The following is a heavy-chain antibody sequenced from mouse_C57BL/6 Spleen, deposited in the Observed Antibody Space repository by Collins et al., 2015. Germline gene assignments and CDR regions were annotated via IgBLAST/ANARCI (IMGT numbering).Heavy chain of an antibody. CDR3: ASCGRDYGNPYAMDY. CDR1: GFTFSDYY. Sequence: EVKLVESGGGLVQPGGSLKLSCAASGFTFSDYYMFWVRQTPEKRLEWVAYISKGGGSTYYPDTVKGRFTISRDNAQSTLYLQMSRLKSEDTAMYYCASCGRDYGNPYAMDYWGQGTSVTVSS. V-gene: IGHV5-12*01. D-gene: IGHD2-1*01. J-gene: IGHJ4*01. CDR2: ISKGGGST.